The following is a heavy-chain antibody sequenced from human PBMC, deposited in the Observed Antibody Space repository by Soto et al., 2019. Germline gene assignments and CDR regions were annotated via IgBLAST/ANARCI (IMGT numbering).Heavy chain of an antibody. V-gene: IGHV3-23*01. CDR1: GFTFSSYA. CDR2: ISGSGGST. J-gene: IGHJ4*02. D-gene: IGHD3-10*01. Sequence: LSLTCAASGFTFSSYAMSWVRQAPGKGLEWVSAISGSGGSTYYADSVKGRFTISRDNSKNTLYLQMNSLRAEDTAVYYCAKDTDYYGSGSYFLNWGQGTLVTVSS. CDR3: AKDTDYYGSGSYFLN.